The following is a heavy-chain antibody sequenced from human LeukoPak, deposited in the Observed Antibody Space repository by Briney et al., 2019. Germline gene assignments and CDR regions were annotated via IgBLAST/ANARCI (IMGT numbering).Heavy chain of an antibody. J-gene: IGHJ5*02. CDR1: GFTFSSYD. CDR3: ARGGSYYDSNQFDP. D-gene: IGHD3-22*01. CDR2: IGTAGDT. Sequence: GGSLRLSCAASGFTFSSYDMHWVRQATGKGLEWVSAIGTAGDTYYPGSVKGRITISRENAKNSLYLQMYSLRAGDTAVYYCARGGSYYDSNQFDPWGQGTLVTVSS. V-gene: IGHV3-13*01.